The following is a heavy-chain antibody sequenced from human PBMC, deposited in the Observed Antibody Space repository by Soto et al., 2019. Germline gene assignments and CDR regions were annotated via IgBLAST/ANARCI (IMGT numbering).Heavy chain of an antibody. Sequence: QVPLVQSGAEVKKPGASVKVSCKVSGYTLTELSMHWVRQAPGKGLEWMGGFDPEDGETIYAQKFQGRVTMDEDTSTDTAYMELSSLRSEDTAVYYCWSGYYYDAFDIWGQGTMFTVSS. CDR1: GYTLTELS. CDR3: WSGYYYDAFDI. CDR2: FDPEDGET. J-gene: IGHJ3*02. D-gene: IGHD3-3*01. V-gene: IGHV1-24*01.